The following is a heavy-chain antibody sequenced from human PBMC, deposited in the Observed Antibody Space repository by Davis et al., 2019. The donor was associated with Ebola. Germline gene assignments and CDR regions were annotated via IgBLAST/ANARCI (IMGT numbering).Heavy chain of an antibody. D-gene: IGHD4-23*01. J-gene: IGHJ4*02. Sequence: ASVKVSCKASGYTFTGYYMHWVRQAPGQGLEWMGWINPNSGGTNYAQKFQGWVTMTRDTSISTAYMELSRLRSDDTAVYYCARDIGVDYGGNFFDYWGQGTLVTVSS. V-gene: IGHV1-2*04. CDR2: INPNSGGT. CDR3: ARDIGVDYGGNFFDY. CDR1: GYTFTGYY.